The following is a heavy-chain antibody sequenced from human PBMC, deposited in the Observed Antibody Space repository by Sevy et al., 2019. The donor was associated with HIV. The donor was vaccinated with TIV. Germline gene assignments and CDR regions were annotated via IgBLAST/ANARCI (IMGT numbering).Heavy chain of an antibody. J-gene: IGHJ4*02. CDR2: IGPHNSDT. CDR1: GYTFTTYR. D-gene: IGHD2-15*01. V-gene: IGHV1-18*01. Sequence: ASVKVSCKISGYTFTTYRITWVRQAPGQGLEWMGWIGPHNSDTDYAQKLQDRITMITDTSTTTVYMELTSLRSDDTAVYYCARAYCSGGRCYSLAYWGQGTLVTVSS. CDR3: ARAYCSGGRCYSLAY.